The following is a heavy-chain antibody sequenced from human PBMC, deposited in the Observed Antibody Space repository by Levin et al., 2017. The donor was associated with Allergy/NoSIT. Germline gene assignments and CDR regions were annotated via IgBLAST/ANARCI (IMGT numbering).Heavy chain of an antibody. V-gene: IGHV3-9*01. D-gene: IGHD6-13*01. CDR1: GFTFDNYA. Sequence: PGGSLRLSCAASGFTFDNYAMHWVRLAPGKGLEWVSGISWNSGSIGYADSVKGRFTISRDNAKNSLYLQMNSLRVEDTALYYCARTHSSSWPTPRFQHWGQGTLVTVSS. CDR3: ARTHSSSWPTPRFQH. J-gene: IGHJ1*01. CDR2: ISWNSGSI.